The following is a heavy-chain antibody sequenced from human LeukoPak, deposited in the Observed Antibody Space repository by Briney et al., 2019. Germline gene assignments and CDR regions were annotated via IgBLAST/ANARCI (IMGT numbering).Heavy chain of an antibody. CDR3: ASAPTRWHNHFDP. CDR2: IGPADDT. CDR1: GFTLSSFN. D-gene: IGHD1-14*01. V-gene: IGHV3-13*04. J-gene: IGHJ5*02. Sequence: PGGSLRLSCAASGFTLSSFNMHWVRQVPGKGLEYVSHIGPADDTHYSDSVRGRFTISIEDSKKSLYLQMNNLRAEDTGVYYCASAPTRWHNHFDPWGQGTPVTVSS.